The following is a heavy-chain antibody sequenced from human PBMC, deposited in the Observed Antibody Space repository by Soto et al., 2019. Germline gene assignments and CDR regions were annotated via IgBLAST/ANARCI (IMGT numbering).Heavy chain of an antibody. CDR2: IATYNTNR. Sequence: SVKVSCKTSGDTFTNFGLSWVRQAPGQGLEWMGWIATYNTNRNYAQKFQGRLTLTTDTSTSTAYMELKSLGYDDTAVYYLVRVLRGVVNLLAPWGQGTLVTVSS. J-gene: IGHJ5*02. V-gene: IGHV1-18*01. CDR3: VRVLRGVVNLLAP. CDR1: GDTFTNFG. D-gene: IGHD3-10*01.